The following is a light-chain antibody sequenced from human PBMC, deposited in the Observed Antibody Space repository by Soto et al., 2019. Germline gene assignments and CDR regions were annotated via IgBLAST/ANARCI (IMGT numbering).Light chain of an antibody. V-gene: IGLV1-44*01. CDR2: SDT. Sequence: QSVLTQPPSASGTPGQRVTISCSGGTSNIGSNSVHWYQQLPGTAPQLLIHSDTQRPSGVPDRFSGSKSGTSASLAISGLQSEDEANYSCSAWEDSLNGPVFGGGTQLTVL. CDR3: SAWEDSLNGPV. J-gene: IGLJ3*02. CDR1: TSNIGSNS.